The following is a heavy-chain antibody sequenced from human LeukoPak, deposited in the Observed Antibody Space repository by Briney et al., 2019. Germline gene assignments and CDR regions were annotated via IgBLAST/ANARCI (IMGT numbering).Heavy chain of an antibody. Sequence: SETLSLTCTVSGGSISISSYYWGWIRQPPGKGMEWIGSIYYSGSTYYNPSLKSRVIIPVDTSKNQFSLKLSSVTAADTAVYYCARKGLEAPSWYGDWFDPWGQGTLVTVSS. CDR2: IYYSGST. D-gene: IGHD6-13*01. J-gene: IGHJ5*02. CDR1: GGSISISSYY. CDR3: ARKGLEAPSWYGDWFDP. V-gene: IGHV4-39*01.